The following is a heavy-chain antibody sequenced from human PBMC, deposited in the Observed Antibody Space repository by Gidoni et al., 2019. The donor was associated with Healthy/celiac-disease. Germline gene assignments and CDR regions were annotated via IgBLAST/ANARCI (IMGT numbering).Heavy chain of an antibody. J-gene: IGHJ4*02. V-gene: IGHV1-2*02. D-gene: IGHD1-7*01. CDR1: GSPFPGYY. CDR2: INPNSGGT. Sequence: QVPLVQSGAEVKKPGASVKVSCQASGSPFPGYYMHWVRQAPGQGLEWRGWINPNSGGTNYAQKFQGRVTMTRDTSISTAYMELSRLRSDDTAVYYCARGPIVRKNYYFDYWGQGTLVTVSS. CDR3: ARGPIVRKNYYFDY.